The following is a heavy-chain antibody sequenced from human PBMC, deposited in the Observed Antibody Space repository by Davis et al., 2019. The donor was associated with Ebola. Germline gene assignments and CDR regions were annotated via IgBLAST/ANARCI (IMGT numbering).Heavy chain of an antibody. CDR2: IYPGDSDT. CDR3: ARGSDLLYYYYGMDV. D-gene: IGHD3-10*01. Sequence: PGGSLRLSCKGSGYSFTSYWIGWVRQMPGKGLEWMGIIYPGDSDTRYSPSFQGQVTISADKSISTAYLQWSSLKASDTAMYYCARGSDLLYYYYGMDVWGQGTTVTVSS. CDR1: GYSFTSYW. V-gene: IGHV5-51*01. J-gene: IGHJ6*02.